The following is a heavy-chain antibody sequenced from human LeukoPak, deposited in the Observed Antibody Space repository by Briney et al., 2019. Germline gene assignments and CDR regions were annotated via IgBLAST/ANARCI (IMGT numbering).Heavy chain of an antibody. CDR2: IYYSGST. CDR3: ARQSRATDY. J-gene: IGHJ4*02. CDR1: GGSISSSSYY. Sequence: SVTLSLTCTVSGGSISSSSYYWGWIRQPPGKGLEWIGSIYYSGSTYYNPSLKSRVTISVDTSKNQFSLKLSSMTAADTAVYYCARQSRATDYWGQGTLVTVSS. V-gene: IGHV4-39*01.